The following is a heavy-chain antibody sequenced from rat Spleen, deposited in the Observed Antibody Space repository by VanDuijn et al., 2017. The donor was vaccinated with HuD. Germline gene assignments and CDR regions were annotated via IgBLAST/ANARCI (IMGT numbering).Heavy chain of an antibody. CDR3: GRQDTSVYSNWFTY. D-gene: IGHD4-4*01. CDR1: GFTFNNYA. CDR2: IIYDGSST. Sequence: EVQLVESDGGLVQPGRSLKLSCVASGFTFNNYAMAWVRQAPKKGLEWVATIIYDGSSTYYRDSVKGRFTISGDNAKSTLYLQMDSLRSEDTATYYCGRQDTSVYSNWFTYWGQGTLVTVSS. J-gene: IGHJ3*01. V-gene: IGHV5-17*01.